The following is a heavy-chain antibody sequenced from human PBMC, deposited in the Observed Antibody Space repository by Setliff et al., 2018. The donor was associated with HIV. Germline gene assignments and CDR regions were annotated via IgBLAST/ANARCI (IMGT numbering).Heavy chain of an antibody. J-gene: IGHJ4*02. CDR3: SRAQIAAPRPLDY. CDR1: GGTFSGYY. V-gene: IGHV4-34*08. D-gene: IGHD2-21*01. CDR2: INHKGVT. Sequence: SETLSLTCAVYGGTFSGYYWTWVRQSPERGLEWIGEINHKGVTNYSPSLMRRATISVDTSKNQFSLRLSSVTAADTALYFCSRAQIAAPRPLDYWGQGTLVTVSS.